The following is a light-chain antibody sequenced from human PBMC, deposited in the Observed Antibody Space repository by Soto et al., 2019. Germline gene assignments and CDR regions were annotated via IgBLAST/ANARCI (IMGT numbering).Light chain of an antibody. CDR1: QSVSSY. CDR2: DAS. Sequence: LSNSAVTLSLTTRERATLSCMPSQSVSSYLAWYQQKPGQAPRLLIYDASNRATGIPARFSGSGSGTDFTLTISSLEAEDFVVYCSKLYTIRPERFGQGSMVDI. J-gene: IGKJ1*01. CDR3: KLYTIRPER. V-gene: IGKV3-11*01.